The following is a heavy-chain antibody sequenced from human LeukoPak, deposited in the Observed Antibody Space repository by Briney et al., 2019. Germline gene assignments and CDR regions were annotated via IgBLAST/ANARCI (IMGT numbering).Heavy chain of an antibody. CDR2: ISSSSSYI. V-gene: IGHV3-21*01. Sequence: GGSLRLSCAASGFTFSSYSMNWVRQAPGKGLEWVSSISSSSSYIYYADSVKGRFTISRDNAKNSLYLQMNSLRAEDTAVYYCARDSTPEHLYDILTGYGGSDDYWGQGTLVTVSS. CDR1: GFTFSSYS. D-gene: IGHD3-9*01. J-gene: IGHJ4*02. CDR3: ARDSTPEHLYDILTGYGGSDDY.